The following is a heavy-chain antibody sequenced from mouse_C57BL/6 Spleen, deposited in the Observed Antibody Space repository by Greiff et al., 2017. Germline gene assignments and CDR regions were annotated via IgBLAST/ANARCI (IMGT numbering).Heavy chain of an antibody. V-gene: IGHV1-64*01. Sequence: QVHVKQPGAELVKPGASVKLSCKASGYTFTSYWMHWVKQRPGQGLEWIGMIHPNSGSTNYNEKFKSKATLTVDKSSSTAYMQLSSLTSEDSAVYYCASRTAQATLYYFDYWGQGTTLTVSS. CDR2: IHPNSGST. CDR1: GYTFTSYW. J-gene: IGHJ2*01. CDR3: ASRTAQATLYYFDY. D-gene: IGHD3-2*02.